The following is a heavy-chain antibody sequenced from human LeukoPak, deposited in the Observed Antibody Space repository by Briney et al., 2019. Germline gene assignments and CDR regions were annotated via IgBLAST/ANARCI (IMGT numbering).Heavy chain of an antibody. CDR2: IGTAGDT. V-gene: IGHV3-13*01. D-gene: IGHD2-15*01. Sequence: GGSLRLSCAASGFTFSSYDMHWVRQATGKGLEWVSAIGTAGDTYYPGSVKGRFTISRENAKNSLYLQKNSLRAGDTAVYYCARAVAVDAFDIWGQGIMVTVSS. CDR3: ARAVAVDAFDI. CDR1: GFTFSSYD. J-gene: IGHJ3*02.